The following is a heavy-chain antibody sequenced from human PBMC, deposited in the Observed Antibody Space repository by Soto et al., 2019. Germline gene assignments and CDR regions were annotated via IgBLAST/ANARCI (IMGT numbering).Heavy chain of an antibody. D-gene: IGHD3-22*01. V-gene: IGHV3-23*01. Sequence: PGGSLRLSCAASGFTFTTYAMSWVRQAPGQGLEWVSTITGTGGNTYYADSVKGRFTISRDNSKNTLYLQMNSLRAEDTAVYYCAKATFYYDTSGFPYFDLWGQGTLVTVSS. CDR2: ITGTGGNT. CDR3: AKATFYYDTSGFPYFDL. J-gene: IGHJ4*02. CDR1: GFTFTTYA.